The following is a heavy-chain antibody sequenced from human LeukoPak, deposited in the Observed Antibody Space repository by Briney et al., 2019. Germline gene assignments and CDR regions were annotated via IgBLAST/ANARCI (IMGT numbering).Heavy chain of an antibody. V-gene: IGHV3-64D*06. Sequence: GGSLRLSCSALGFTFSTYAMHWVRQAPGKGREYVSAISRNGGSTYYADSVKGRFTISRDNSNNTLHLQVSSLRVEDTAVYYCVRGKWDYFFDYWGQGTLVTVSS. J-gene: IGHJ4*02. CDR3: VRGKWDYFFDY. CDR2: ISRNGGST. CDR1: GFTFSTYA. D-gene: IGHD1-26*01.